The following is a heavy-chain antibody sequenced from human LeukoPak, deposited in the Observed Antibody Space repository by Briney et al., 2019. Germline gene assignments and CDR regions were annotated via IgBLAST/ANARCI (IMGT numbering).Heavy chain of an antibody. Sequence: PGGSLRLSCAASGFTFSSYSMNWVRQAPGKGLEWVSSISSSSSYICYADSVKGRFTISRDNAKNSLFLQMNSLRAEDTALYYCARDRSYGFDYWGQGTLVTVSS. D-gene: IGHD5-18*01. J-gene: IGHJ4*02. CDR1: GFTFSSYS. V-gene: IGHV3-21*01. CDR3: ARDRSYGFDY. CDR2: ISSSSSYI.